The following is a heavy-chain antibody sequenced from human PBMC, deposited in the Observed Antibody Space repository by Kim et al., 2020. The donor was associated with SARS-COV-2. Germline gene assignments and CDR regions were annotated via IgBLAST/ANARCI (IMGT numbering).Heavy chain of an antibody. D-gene: IGHD6-13*01. CDR1: GYTFTTYA. J-gene: IGHJ4*02. Sequence: ASVKVSCKASGYTFTTYAINWVRQAPGQRLEWMGWINTNTGNPTYAQGFTGRFVFSLDTSISTAYLEISSLEAEDTAGYYCARDARTIESAPDWHDYWGQ. CDR3: ARDARTIESAPDWHDY. V-gene: IGHV7-4-1*02. CDR2: INTNTGNP.